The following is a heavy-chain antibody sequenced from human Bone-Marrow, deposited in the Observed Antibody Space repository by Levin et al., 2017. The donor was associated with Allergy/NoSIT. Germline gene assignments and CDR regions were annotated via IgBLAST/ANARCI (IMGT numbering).Heavy chain of an antibody. CDR3: ARHKDYGGNGYYYYGMDV. J-gene: IGHJ6*02. D-gene: IGHD4-23*01. CDR1: GFTFTDYA. CDR2: VSWNSGTI. Sequence: PGGSLRLSCAASGFTFTDYAIHWIRQAPGRGLEWVSGVSWNSGTIGYADSVTGRFTISRDNAKNSLYLQMNSLRTEDTALYFCARHKDYGGNGYYYYGMDVWGQGTTVTVSS. V-gene: IGHV3-9*01.